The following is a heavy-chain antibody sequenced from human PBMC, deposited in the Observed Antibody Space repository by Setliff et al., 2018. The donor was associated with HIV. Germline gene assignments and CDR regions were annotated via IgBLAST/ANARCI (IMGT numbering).Heavy chain of an antibody. CDR3: ARNQGNSFGQGFDY. Sequence: GGSLRLSCAASGFTLSDHYMDWVRQAPGKGLEWVGRIRNKANSFTIEYAASVRGRFTISKDKSKNFLFLQMNSLKTEDTAVYYCARNQGNSFGQGFDYWGQGTLVTVSS. V-gene: IGHV3-72*01. D-gene: IGHD5-18*01. CDR1: GFTLSDHY. J-gene: IGHJ4*02. CDR2: IRNKANSFTI.